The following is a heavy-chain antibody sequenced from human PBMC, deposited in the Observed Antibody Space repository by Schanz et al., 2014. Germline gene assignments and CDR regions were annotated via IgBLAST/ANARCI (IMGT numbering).Heavy chain of an antibody. D-gene: IGHD3-16*01. CDR2: ISGSSSTK. J-gene: IGHJ3*01. CDR1: GITFSGYS. Sequence: EVQLVESGGGLAQPGGSLRLSCAASGITFSGYSMNWVRQAPGKGLEWVSYISGSSSTKYYADSVKGRFTISRDNGKNSLFRQITSVRAEDTAFYFWARYYESALSPPRHDAFDVWGQGTVVTVSS. CDR3: ARYYESALSPPRHDAFDV. V-gene: IGHV3-48*01.